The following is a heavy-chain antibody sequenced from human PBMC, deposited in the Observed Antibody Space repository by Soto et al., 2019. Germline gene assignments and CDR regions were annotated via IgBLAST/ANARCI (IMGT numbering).Heavy chain of an antibody. CDR1: GYTFTGYY. J-gene: IGHJ6*02. D-gene: IGHD2-2*01. CDR2: INPNSGGT. Sequence: ASVKVSCKASGYTFTGYYMHWVRQAPRQGLEWMGWINPNSGGTNYAQKFQGRVTMTRDTSISTAYMELSRLRSDDTAVYYCARDAYCSSTSCSPYYYYYYGMDVWGQWTTVTVSS. V-gene: IGHV1-2*02. CDR3: ARDAYCSSTSCSPYYYYYYGMDV.